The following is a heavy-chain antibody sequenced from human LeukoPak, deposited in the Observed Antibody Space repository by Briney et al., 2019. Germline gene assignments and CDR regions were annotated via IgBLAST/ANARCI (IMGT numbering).Heavy chain of an antibody. CDR3: ARDFPLYDTMVRGVIIDY. CDR1: GYTFTGYY. Sequence: ASVKVSCKASGYTFTGYYRHWVRQAPGQGLEWMGWINPNSGGTNYAQKFQGRVTMTRDTSISTAYMELSRLRSDDTAVYYCARDFPLYDTMVRGVIIDYWGQGTLVTVSS. CDR2: INPNSGGT. D-gene: IGHD3-10*01. J-gene: IGHJ4*02. V-gene: IGHV1-2*02.